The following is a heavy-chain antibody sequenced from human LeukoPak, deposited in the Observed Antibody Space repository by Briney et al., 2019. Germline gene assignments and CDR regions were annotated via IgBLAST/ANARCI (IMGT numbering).Heavy chain of an antibody. V-gene: IGHV1-2*02. CDR1: GYTFTGYY. Sequence: ASVKVSCKASGYTFTGYYIHWVRQAPGQGLEWMGWINPNSGGTNYAQKFQGRVTMTRDTSISTAYMELSRLTSDDTAVYYCARHAAFAEYQSHLTHFDYWGRGTLVTVSS. CDR2: INPNSGGT. CDR3: ARHAAFAEYQSHLTHFDY. J-gene: IGHJ4*02. D-gene: IGHD2-2*01.